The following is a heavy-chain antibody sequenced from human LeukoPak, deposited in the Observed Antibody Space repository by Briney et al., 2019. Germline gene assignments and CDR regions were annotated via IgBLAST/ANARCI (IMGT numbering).Heavy chain of an antibody. CDR1: GYTFIDYY. CDR3: ARGSSVTGTALLALDI. D-gene: IGHD1/OR15-1a*01. J-gene: IGHJ3*02. V-gene: IGHV1-2*02. Sequence: ASVKVSCKASGYTFIDYYIHWVRQAPGQGLEWMGWINPNTGGTNYAQNFQGRVTMTRVTSISTAYMDLSSLRSDDTAVYYCARGSSVTGTALLALDIWGQGTMVTVSS. CDR2: INPNTGGT.